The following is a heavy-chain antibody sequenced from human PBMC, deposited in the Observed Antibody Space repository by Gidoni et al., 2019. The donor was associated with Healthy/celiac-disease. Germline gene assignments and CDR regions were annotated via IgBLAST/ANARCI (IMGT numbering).Heavy chain of an antibody. Sequence: QVQLVESGGGLVKPGGSLRRSCADSGFTFSDYYMSWIRQAPGKGLEWVSYISSSSSYTNYADSVKGRFTISRDNAKNSLYLQMNSLRAEDTAVYYCASSLSGWYVYWGQGTLVTVSS. D-gene: IGHD6-19*01. CDR1: GFTFSDYY. J-gene: IGHJ4*02. V-gene: IGHV3-11*06. CDR2: ISSSSSYT. CDR3: ASSLSGWYVY.